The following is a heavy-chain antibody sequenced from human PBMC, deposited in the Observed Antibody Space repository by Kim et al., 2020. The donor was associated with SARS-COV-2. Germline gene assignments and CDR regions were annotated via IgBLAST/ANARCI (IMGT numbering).Heavy chain of an antibody. Sequence: SETLSLTCTVSGGSISSSSYYWGWIRQPPGKGLEWIGSIYYSGSTYYNPSLKSRVTISVDTSKNQFSLKLSSVTAADTAVYYCATHEVYYGMDVWGQGTTSPSP. J-gene: IGHJ6*02. CDR2: IYYSGST. CDR3: ATHEVYYGMDV. CDR1: GGSISSSSYY. V-gene: IGHV4-39*01.